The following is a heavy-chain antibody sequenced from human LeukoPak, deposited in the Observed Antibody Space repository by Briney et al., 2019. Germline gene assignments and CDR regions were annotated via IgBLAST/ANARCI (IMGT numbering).Heavy chain of an antibody. Sequence: ASVKVSCKASGYTFTSYDINWVRQPTAQGLEWVGWMNPNSGNTGYSQKFQGRVTMTRNTSITTAYMELSSLRSEDTAVYYCASLVGSSSGGFDYWGQGTLVTVSS. CDR3: ASLVGSSSGGFDY. CDR2: MNPNSGNT. J-gene: IGHJ4*02. V-gene: IGHV1-8*01. D-gene: IGHD6-19*01. CDR1: GYTFTSYD.